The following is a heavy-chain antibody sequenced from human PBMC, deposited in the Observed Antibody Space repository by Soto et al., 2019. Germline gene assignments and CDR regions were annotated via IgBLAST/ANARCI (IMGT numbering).Heavy chain of an antibody. D-gene: IGHD5-18*01. J-gene: IGHJ4*02. Sequence: GGSLRLSCAASGFTFDSYSMNWVRQAPGKGLEWVSYIDSSSSNKHYADSVKGRFTISRDNAKNALYLQMSSLRDEDTAVYYCARDDDSAMALNFDYWDQGTLVTVSS. CDR2: IDSSSSNK. V-gene: IGHV3-48*02. CDR1: GFTFDSYS. CDR3: ARDDDSAMALNFDY.